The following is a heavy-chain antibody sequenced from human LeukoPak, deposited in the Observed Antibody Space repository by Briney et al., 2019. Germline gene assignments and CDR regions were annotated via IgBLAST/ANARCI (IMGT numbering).Heavy chain of an antibody. D-gene: IGHD2-15*01. CDR3: VRADLDSCSGGSCHIPFDY. J-gene: IGHJ4*02. V-gene: IGHV4-38-2*02. CDR1: GYSISSGYY. CDR2: IYHSGST. Sequence: SETLSLTCTVSGYSISSGYYWGWTRQPPGKGLEWIGSIYHSGSTYYNPSLKSRVTISVDTSKNQFSLKLSSVTAADTAVYYCVRADLDSCSGGSCHIPFDYWGQGTLFTVSS.